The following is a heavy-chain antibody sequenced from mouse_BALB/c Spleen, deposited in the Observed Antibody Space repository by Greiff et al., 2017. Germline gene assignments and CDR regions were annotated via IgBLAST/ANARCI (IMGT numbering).Heavy chain of an antibody. D-gene: IGHD1-1*01. Sequence: EVQLRQSGAELVKPGASVKLSCTASGFNIKDTYMHWVKQRPEQGLEWIGRIDPANGNTKYDPKFQGKATITADTSSNTAYLQLSSLTSEDTAVYYCARSDYYGSSFDYWGQGTTLTVSS. V-gene: IGHV14-3*02. CDR2: IDPANGNT. CDR3: ARSDYYGSSFDY. CDR1: GFNIKDTY. J-gene: IGHJ2*01.